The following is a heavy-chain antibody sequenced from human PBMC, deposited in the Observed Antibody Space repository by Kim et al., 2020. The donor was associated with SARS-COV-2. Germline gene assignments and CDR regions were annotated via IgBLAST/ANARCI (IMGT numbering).Heavy chain of an antibody. V-gene: IGHV5-51*01. CDR3: ARIGDY. J-gene: IGHJ4*02. CDR2: YPDDSDT. Sequence: YPDDSDTRYSPPFQGQVTISADKSISTAYLQWSSLKASDTAMYYCARIGDYWGQGTLVTVSS. D-gene: IGHD2-15*01.